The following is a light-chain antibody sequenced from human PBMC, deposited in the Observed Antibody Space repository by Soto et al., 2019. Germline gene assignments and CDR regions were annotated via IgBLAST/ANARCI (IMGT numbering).Light chain of an antibody. V-gene: IGKV1-5*01. CDR3: HQYNSYSQT. Sequence: DIQMTQSPPTLSASVGDRVTLTCRASQSISGLLAWYQQKPGKAPKLLIYDASTLESGVPSRFSGSGSGTEFTLTISSLQPEGFAPYYCHQYNSYSQTFGQGTKVEI. CDR1: QSISGL. CDR2: DAS. J-gene: IGKJ1*01.